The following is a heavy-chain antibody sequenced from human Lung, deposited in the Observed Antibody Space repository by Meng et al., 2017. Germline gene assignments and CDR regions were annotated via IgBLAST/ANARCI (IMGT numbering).Heavy chain of an antibody. CDR2: LGAHDGDT. D-gene: IGHD3-10*01. CDR1: DYTLTGYG. V-gene: IGHV1-18*01. Sequence: QVQPVQSGPEVKKPGAAAQLSCKASDYTLTGYGVSWVRQAPGQGLEWMAWLGAHDGDTSHAPKFQGRVTVSADRPTATAYMELRSLRSDDTAVYYCARGTPGRSYSDYWGQGTLVTVSS. J-gene: IGHJ4*02. CDR3: ARGTPGRSYSDY.